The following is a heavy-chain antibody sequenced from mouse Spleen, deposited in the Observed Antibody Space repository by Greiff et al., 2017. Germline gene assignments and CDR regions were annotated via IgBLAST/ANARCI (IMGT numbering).Heavy chain of an antibody. D-gene: IGHD1-1*01. CDR3: ARGMGGSHYFDY. J-gene: IGHJ2*01. Sequence: VAPSQSLSITCTVSGFSLTSYGVHWVRQPPGKGLEWLGVIWAGGSTNYNSALMSRLSISKDNSKSQVFLKMNSLQTDDTAMYYCARGMGGSHYFDYWGQGTTLTVSS. V-gene: IGHV2-9*02. CDR2: IWAGGST. CDR1: GFSLTSYG.